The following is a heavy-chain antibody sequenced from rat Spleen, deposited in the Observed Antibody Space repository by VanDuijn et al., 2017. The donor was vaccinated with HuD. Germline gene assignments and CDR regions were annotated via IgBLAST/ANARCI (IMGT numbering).Heavy chain of an antibody. CDR2: ISTGGGST. J-gene: IGHJ2*01. CDR3: TTGNIAAEGFDY. V-gene: IGHV5-58*01. D-gene: IGHD1-2*01. CDR1: GFTFSSYW. Sequence: EVQLVETGGGLVQPGRSLKLSCVASGFTFSSYWMYWIRQAPGKGLEWVSSISTGGGSTYYRDSVKGRFTISRDNAKSTLYLQMDSLRSEDTATYYCTTGNIAAEGFDYWGQGVMVTVSS.